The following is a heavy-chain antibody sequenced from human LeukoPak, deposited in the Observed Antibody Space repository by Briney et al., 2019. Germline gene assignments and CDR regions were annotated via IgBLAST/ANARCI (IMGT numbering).Heavy chain of an antibody. Sequence: GGSLRLSCAASGFTFSSYAMSWVRQAPGKGLEWVSAISGSGGSTYYADSVKGRFTISRDNSKNTLYLQMNSLRAEDTAVYYCAKPKDYYGSGSYYSFDYWGQGTLVTVSS. CDR1: GFTFSSYA. CDR3: AKPKDYYGSGSYYSFDY. D-gene: IGHD3-10*01. CDR2: ISGSGGST. V-gene: IGHV3-23*01. J-gene: IGHJ4*02.